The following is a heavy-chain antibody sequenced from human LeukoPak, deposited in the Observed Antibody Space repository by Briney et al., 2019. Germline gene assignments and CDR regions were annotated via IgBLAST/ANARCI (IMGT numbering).Heavy chain of an antibody. CDR2: IYYSGST. D-gene: IGHD5-24*01. Sequence: SQTLSLPCTVSGGSISSGGYYWSWIRQHPGKGLEWIWYIYYSGSTYYNPSLKSRVTISVDTSKNQFSLKLSSVSAADTAVYYCARGGGDVYNVFDYWGQGTLVTVSS. CDR3: ARGGGDVYNVFDY. J-gene: IGHJ4*02. V-gene: IGHV4-31*03. CDR1: GGSISSGGYY.